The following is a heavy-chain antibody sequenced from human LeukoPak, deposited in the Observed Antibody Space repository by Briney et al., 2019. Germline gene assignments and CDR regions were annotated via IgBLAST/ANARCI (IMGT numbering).Heavy chain of an antibody. CDR2: IGGSGGGT. J-gene: IGHJ4*02. V-gene: IGHV3-23*01. Sequence: PGGSLRLSCAASGFTFSTNAMAWVRQAPGKGLEWVSFIGGSGGGTYYADSVKGRFTISRDNSKNTLYLQMNSLRAEDTAVYYCXXXXXXXXXXXYXYYFDYWGQGTLVTVSS. CDR3: XXXXXXXXXXXYXYYFDY. CDR1: GFTFSTNA.